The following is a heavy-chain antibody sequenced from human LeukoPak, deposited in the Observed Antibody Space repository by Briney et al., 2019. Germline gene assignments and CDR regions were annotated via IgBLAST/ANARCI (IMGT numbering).Heavy chain of an antibody. J-gene: IGHJ6*02. CDR2: IYYSGST. Sequence: SSETLSLTCTVSGGSISSSSYYWGWIRQPPGKGLEWIGSIYYSGSTYYNPSLKSRVTISVDTSKNQFSLKLSSVTAADTAVYYCARDHIFGEWSNYGMDVWGQGTTVTVSS. CDR3: ARDHIFGEWSNYGMDV. CDR1: GGSISSSSYY. V-gene: IGHV4-39*02. D-gene: IGHD3-10*02.